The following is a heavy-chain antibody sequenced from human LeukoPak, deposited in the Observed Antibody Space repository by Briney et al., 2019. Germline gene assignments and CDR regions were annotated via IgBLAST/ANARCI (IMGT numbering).Heavy chain of an antibody. CDR3: ASVAYSSSWYVDY. D-gene: IGHD6-13*01. CDR1: GFTFSSYS. V-gene: IGHV3-21*01. J-gene: IGHJ4*02. CDR2: ISSGSSYI. Sequence: PGGSLRLSCAASGFTFSSYSMNWVRQAPGKGLEWVSSISSGSSYIYYADSVKGRFTISRDNAKNSLYLQMNSLRAEDTAVYYCASVAYSSSWYVDYWGQGTLVTVSS.